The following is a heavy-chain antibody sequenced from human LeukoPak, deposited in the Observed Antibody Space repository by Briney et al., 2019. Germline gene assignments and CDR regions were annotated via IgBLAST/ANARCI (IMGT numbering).Heavy chain of an antibody. Sequence: SGGSLRLSCIASGMSFAGYGMNWVRQAPGKGLECVAKISRDGDYKYYADSVKGRFTVSRDNAKTSLYLEMDSLRVEDTALYYCARAEHYYLSSAYYGDALDIWGQGTMVTVSS. CDR3: ARAEHYYLSSAYYGDALDI. CDR1: GMSFAGYG. CDR2: ISRDGDYK. D-gene: IGHD3-22*01. V-gene: IGHV3-21*01. J-gene: IGHJ3*02.